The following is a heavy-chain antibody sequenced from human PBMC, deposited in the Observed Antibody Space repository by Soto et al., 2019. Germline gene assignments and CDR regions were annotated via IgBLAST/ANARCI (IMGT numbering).Heavy chain of an antibody. J-gene: IGHJ5*02. CDR3: ARDTTLFGGALQTWXDP. CDR1: GGSLTSVGYY. V-gene: IGHV4-31*03. CDR2: IFYTGTT. D-gene: IGHD3-3*01. Sequence: SETLSLTCTVSGGSLTSVGYYWNWIRQHKGKALELLGYIFYTGTTRYNSALQSRVSISVDSTKNHFSLKLTSVTAAETAVYYCARDTTLFGGALQTWXDPWGPGTLVTXS.